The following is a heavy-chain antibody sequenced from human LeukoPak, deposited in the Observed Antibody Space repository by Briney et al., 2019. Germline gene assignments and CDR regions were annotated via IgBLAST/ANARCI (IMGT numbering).Heavy chain of an antibody. D-gene: IGHD6-19*01. Sequence: SETLSLTCTVSGGSISGYYWSWIRQPPGKGLEWIGYVYYSGNTNYNPSLKSRVTISVDVSKNQFSLNLSSVTAADTAVYYCARETSGWYGMDVWGQGTTATVSS. CDR2: VYYSGNT. J-gene: IGHJ6*02. V-gene: IGHV4-59*01. CDR1: GGSISGYY. CDR3: ARETSGWYGMDV.